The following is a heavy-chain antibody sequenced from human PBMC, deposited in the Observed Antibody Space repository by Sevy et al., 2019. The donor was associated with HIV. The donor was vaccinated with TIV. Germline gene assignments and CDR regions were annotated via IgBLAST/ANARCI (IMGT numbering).Heavy chain of an antibody. J-gene: IGHJ4*02. CDR1: GFTFSSYA. CDR2: ISYDGSNK. D-gene: IGHD2-21*02. CDR3: AREYCGGDCYPDY. Sequence: GGSLRLSCAASGFTFSSYAMHWVRQAPGKVLEWVAVISYDGSNKYYADSVKGRFTISRDNSKNTLYLQMNSLRAEDTAVYYCAREYCGGDCYPDYWGQGTLVTVSS. V-gene: IGHV3-30-3*01.